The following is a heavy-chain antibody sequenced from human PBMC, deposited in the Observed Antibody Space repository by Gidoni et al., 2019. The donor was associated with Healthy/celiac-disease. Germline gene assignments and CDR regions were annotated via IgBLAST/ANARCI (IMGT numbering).Heavy chain of an antibody. CDR1: GRSISSSSYY. D-gene: IGHD2-15*01. CDR3: ARDVDIVVVVAAGKNWYFDL. V-gene: IGHV4-39*07. J-gene: IGHJ2*01. Sequence: QLQLQESGPGLVKPSETLSLTCTVSGRSISSSSYYWGWIRQPPGKGLEWIGSIYYSGSTYYNPSLKSRVTISVDTSKTQFSLKLSSVTAADTAVYYCARDVDIVVVVAAGKNWYFDLWGRGTLVTVSS. CDR2: IYYSGST.